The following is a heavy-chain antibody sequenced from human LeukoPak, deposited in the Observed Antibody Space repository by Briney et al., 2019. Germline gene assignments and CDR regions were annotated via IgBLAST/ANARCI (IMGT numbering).Heavy chain of an antibody. CDR2: IKSKTDGGTT. V-gene: IGHV3-15*01. D-gene: IGHD3-22*01. CDR1: GFTFSNAW. Sequence: PGGSLRLSCAASGFTFSNAWMSWVRQAPGKGLEWVGRIKSKTDGGTTDYAAPVKGRFTISRDDSKNTLYLQMNSLKTEDTAVYYCTTDTMILVAGTDYWGQGTLVTVSS. CDR3: TTDTMILVAGTDY. J-gene: IGHJ4*02.